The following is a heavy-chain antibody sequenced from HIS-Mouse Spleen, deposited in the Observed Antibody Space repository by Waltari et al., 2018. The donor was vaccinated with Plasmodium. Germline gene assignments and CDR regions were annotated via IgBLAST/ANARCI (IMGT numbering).Heavy chain of an antibody. CDR1: GGSFSGSY. CDR2: INHSGST. V-gene: IGHV4-34*01. J-gene: IGHJ3*02. Sequence: QVQLQQWGAGLLKPSEPLSLTCAVYGGSFSGSYWSWIRPPPGKGLEWIGEINHSGSTNYNPSLKSRVTISVDTSKNQFSLKLSSVTAADTAVYYCARAPIRDAFDIWGQGTMVTVSS. CDR3: ARAPIRDAFDI. D-gene: IGHD3-9*01.